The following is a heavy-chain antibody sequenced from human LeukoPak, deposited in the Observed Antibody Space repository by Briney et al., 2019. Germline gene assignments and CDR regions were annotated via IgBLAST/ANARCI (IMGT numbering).Heavy chain of an antibody. V-gene: IGHV3-21*01. D-gene: IGHD2-8*01. CDR2: ISSSSSYI. CDR3: AREMLYGWFDT. J-gene: IGHJ5*02. CDR1: GFTFSSYE. Sequence: GGSLRLSCAASGFTFSSYEMNWVRQAPGKGLEWVSSISSSSSYIYYADSVKGRFTISRDNAKNSLYLQMNSLRAEDTAVYYCAREMLYGWFDTWGQGTLVTVSS.